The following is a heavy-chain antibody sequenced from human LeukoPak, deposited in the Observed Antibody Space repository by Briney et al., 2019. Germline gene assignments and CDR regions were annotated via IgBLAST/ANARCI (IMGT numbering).Heavy chain of an antibody. V-gene: IGHV3-23*01. Sequence: QPGGSLRLSCAASGFTFSSYAMSWVRQAPGKGLEWVSAISGSGGSTYYADSVKGRFTISRDNSKNTLYLQMNSLRAEDTAVYYCARAYADSGDYEAYWGQGTLVTVSS. CDR2: ISGSGGST. CDR1: GFTFSSYA. D-gene: IGHD4-17*01. CDR3: ARAYADSGDYEAY. J-gene: IGHJ4*02.